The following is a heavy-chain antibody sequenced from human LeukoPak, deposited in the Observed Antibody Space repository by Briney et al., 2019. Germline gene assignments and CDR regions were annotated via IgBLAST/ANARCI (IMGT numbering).Heavy chain of an antibody. Sequence: RESLKISCKGSGYIFNSYWIGWVRQMPGKGLEWMGIIYPGDSDTRYSPSFQGQVTISVDKSISTAYLQWSSLKASDTAIYYCAGRGTGTTLAFDYWGQGTLVTVSS. V-gene: IGHV5-51*01. CDR2: IYPGDSDT. CDR1: GYIFNSYW. J-gene: IGHJ4*02. D-gene: IGHD1-1*01. CDR3: AGRGTGTTLAFDY.